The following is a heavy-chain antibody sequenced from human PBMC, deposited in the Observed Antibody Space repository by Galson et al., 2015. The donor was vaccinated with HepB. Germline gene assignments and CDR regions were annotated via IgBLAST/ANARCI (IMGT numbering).Heavy chain of an antibody. CDR3: ARGLRVQGNTYFFDY. Sequence: SVKVSCKASGYTFTSYEVNWVRQATGQGLEWMGWMNPYTDNTAYAQNFQGRITMTGDTSIDTAYITLSSLTSEDTAIYYCARGLRVQGNTYFFDYWGQGTLVTVSS. J-gene: IGHJ4*02. CDR2: MNPYTDNT. V-gene: IGHV1-8*01. CDR1: GYTFTSYE. D-gene: IGHD3-10*01.